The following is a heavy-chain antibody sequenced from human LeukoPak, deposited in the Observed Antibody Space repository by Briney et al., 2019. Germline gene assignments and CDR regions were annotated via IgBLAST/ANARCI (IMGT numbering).Heavy chain of an antibody. D-gene: IGHD3-22*01. CDR2: ISGSGTYI. V-gene: IGHV3-21*01. CDR1: GFTFNTYS. Sequence: PGGSLRLSCAASGFTFNTYSMTWVRQAPGKGLEWVSSISGSGTYIYYADSVKGRFTISRDNAKNSLYLQMNGLGAEDTAVYYCARAYFHDTSGYYYGYWGQGTLVTVSS. J-gene: IGHJ4*02. CDR3: ARAYFHDTSGYYYGY.